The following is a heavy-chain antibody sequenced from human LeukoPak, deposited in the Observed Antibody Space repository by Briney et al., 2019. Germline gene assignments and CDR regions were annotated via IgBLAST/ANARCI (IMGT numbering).Heavy chain of an antibody. CDR1: GGSISSSGYY. V-gene: IGHV4-39*07. D-gene: IGHD1-26*01. J-gene: IGHJ4*02. Sequence: SETLSLTCTVSGGSISSSGYYWGWIRQPPGKGLEWIESIYHSGSTYYNPSLKSRVTISVDTSKNQFSLKLSSVTAADTAVYYCARAETGSEGFDFDYWGQGTLVTVSS. CDR2: IYHSGST. CDR3: ARAETGSEGFDFDY.